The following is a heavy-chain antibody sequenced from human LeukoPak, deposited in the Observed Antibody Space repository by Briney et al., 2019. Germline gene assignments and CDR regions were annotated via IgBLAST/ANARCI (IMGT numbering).Heavy chain of an antibody. J-gene: IGHJ4*02. V-gene: IGHV4-31*03. CDR2: IYYSGST. CDR1: GGSISSGSYY. D-gene: IGHD3-10*01. CDR3: ARGIWYYGLGSYLDY. Sequence: SETLSLTCTVSGGSISSGSYYWSWIRQHPGEGLEWIGHIYYSGSTYYNPSLKNRVIISVDTSKKQFSLNLSSVTAADTAVYYCARGIWYYGLGSYLDYWGQGTLVTVSS.